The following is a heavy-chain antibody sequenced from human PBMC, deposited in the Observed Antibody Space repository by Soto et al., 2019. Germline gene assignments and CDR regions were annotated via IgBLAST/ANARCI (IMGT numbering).Heavy chain of an antibody. Sequence: QVQLQQWGAGLLKPSETLSLTCAVYGGSFSGYYWSWIRQPPGKGLEWIGEINHSGSTNYNPSLKRRVTISVDTSKNQFSLKLSSVTAADTAVYYCARGRSAYNFWSGYDYYFDYWGQGTLVTVSS. D-gene: IGHD3-3*01. CDR1: GGSFSGYY. V-gene: IGHV4-34*01. CDR2: INHSGST. CDR3: ARGRSAYNFWSGYDYYFDY. J-gene: IGHJ4*02.